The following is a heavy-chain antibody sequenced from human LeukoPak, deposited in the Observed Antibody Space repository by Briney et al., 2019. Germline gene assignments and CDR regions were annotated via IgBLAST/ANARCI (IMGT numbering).Heavy chain of an antibody. J-gene: IGHJ4*02. CDR3: ARVEESGYVDY. CDR2: IYYSGSG. D-gene: IGHD1-26*01. Sequence: SETLSLTCAVYGGSFSGYYWSWIRQPPGKGLEWIGYIYYSGSGYNNPSLTSRVTISLDTSKNQFSLKLSSVTAADTAVYFCARVEESGYVDYWGQGTLVSVSS. CDR1: GGSFSGYY. V-gene: IGHV4-30-4*08.